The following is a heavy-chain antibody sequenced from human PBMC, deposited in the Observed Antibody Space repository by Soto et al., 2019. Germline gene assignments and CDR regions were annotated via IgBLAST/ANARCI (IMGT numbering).Heavy chain of an antibody. V-gene: IGHV3-23*01. J-gene: IGHJ4*02. CDR3: AKGRKDIVVVPAAMVFDY. Sequence: EVQLLESGGGLVQPGGSLRLSCAASGFTFSSYAMSWVRQAPGKGLEWVSAISGSGGSTYYADSVKGRFTISRDNSKNPLYLQMNSLRADDTDVYYCAKGRKDIVVVPAAMVFDYWGRGTLVTVSS. CDR1: GFTFSSYA. D-gene: IGHD2-2*01. CDR2: ISGSGGST.